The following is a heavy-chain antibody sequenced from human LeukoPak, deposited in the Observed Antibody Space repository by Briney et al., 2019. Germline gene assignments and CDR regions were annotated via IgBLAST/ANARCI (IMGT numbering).Heavy chain of an antibody. CDR3: AKYQEASSRRFDY. Sequence: GGSLRLSCAASGFTFNTYGMHWVRQAPGKGLEWVSVFSRDGSTTYYAESVKGRFTISRDNSKNTVYLQMNSLRVEDTAVYYCAKYQEASSRRFDYWGQGILVTVSS. D-gene: IGHD6-6*01. CDR1: GFTFNTYG. CDR2: FSRDGSTT. J-gene: IGHJ4*02. V-gene: IGHV3-NL1*01.